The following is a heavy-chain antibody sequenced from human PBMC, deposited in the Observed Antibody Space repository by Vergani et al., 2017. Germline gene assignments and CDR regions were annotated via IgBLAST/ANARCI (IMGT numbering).Heavy chain of an antibody. Sequence: QVQLVQSGAEVKKPGASVKVSCKASGYTFTGYYMHWVRQAPGXGLEWMGWINPNSGGTNYAQKFQGRVTMTRDTSISTAYMELSSLRSEDTAVYYCAREARAYCSSTSCSLYYYYYYMDVWGKGTTVTVSS. CDR1: GYTFTGYY. D-gene: IGHD2-2*01. V-gene: IGHV1-2*02. CDR3: AREARAYCSSTSCSLYYYYYYMDV. CDR2: INPNSGGT. J-gene: IGHJ6*03.